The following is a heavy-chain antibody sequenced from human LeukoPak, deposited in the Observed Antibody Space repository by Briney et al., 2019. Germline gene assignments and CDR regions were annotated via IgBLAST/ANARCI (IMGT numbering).Heavy chain of an antibody. J-gene: IGHJ4*02. CDR1: GYTFTGYY. Sequence: ASVKVSCKASGYTFTGYYMHWVRQAPGQGLEWMGWINPNSGGTNYAQKFQGRVTMTRDTSISTAYMELSRLRSDDTAVYYCARESFSSSGGDYWGQGTLVTVSS. D-gene: IGHD6-6*01. CDR2: INPNSGGT. CDR3: ARESFSSSGGDY. V-gene: IGHV1-2*02.